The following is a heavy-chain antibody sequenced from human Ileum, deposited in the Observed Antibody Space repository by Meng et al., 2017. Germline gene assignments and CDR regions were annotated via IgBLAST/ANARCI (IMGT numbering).Heavy chain of an antibody. Sequence: VQLVVSGPGLVKPSETLSLSCAVYGDSIRNGNWWSWVRQPPGKGLEWIGEIYESGTTNYNPSLKSRVTISVDKSKNEFSLKLSSVTAADTALYYCARVSYNKGSPKFDSWGQGTLVTVSS. V-gene: IGHV4-4*02. D-gene: IGHD1-14*01. CDR1: GDSIRNGNW. J-gene: IGHJ4*02. CDR2: IYESGTT. CDR3: ARVSYNKGSPKFDS.